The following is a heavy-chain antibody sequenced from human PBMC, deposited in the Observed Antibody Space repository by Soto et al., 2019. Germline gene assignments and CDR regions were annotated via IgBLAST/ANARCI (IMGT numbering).Heavy chain of an antibody. J-gene: IGHJ3*02. CDR3: ARANSSGWYSAFDI. Sequence: EVQLVESGGGLIQPGGSLRLSCAASGFTVSSNYMSWVRQAPGKGLEWVSVIYSGGSTYYADSVKGRFTISRDNSENTLYLQMKSLRAEDTAVYYCARANSSGWYSAFDIWGQGTMVTVSS. CDR2: IYSGGST. V-gene: IGHV3-53*01. D-gene: IGHD6-19*01. CDR1: GFTVSSNY.